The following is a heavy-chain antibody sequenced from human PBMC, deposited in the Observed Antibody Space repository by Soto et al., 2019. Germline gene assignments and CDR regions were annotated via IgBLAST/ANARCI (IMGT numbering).Heavy chain of an antibody. CDR1: GYSFTSYW. V-gene: IGHV5-51*01. CDR2: IYPGDSDT. J-gene: IGHJ4*02. Sequence: PGESLKISCKGSGYSFTSYWIGWVRQMPGKGLEWMGIIYPGDSDTRYSPSFQGQVTISADKSISTAYLQWSSLKASDTAMYYCARPPYSSSWYGGFDYWGQGTLVTVS. CDR3: ARPPYSSSWYGGFDY. D-gene: IGHD6-13*01.